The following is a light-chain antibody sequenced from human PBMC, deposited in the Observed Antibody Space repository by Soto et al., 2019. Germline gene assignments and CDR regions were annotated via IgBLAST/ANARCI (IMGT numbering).Light chain of an antibody. CDR2: GAS. CDR3: QQYNHWPT. V-gene: IGKV3-15*01. Sequence: EIVMTQSPAVVPVSPGERATLSCRASQSISSNLAWYQHKPGQAPRLLISGASTRATGIPARFRGSGSGTEFTLTISSLQSEDLAVYYCQQYNHWPTFGQGTKVEIK. CDR1: QSISSN. J-gene: IGKJ1*01.